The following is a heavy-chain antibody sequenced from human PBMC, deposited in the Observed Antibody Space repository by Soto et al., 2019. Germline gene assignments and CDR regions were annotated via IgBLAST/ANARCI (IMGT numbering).Heavy chain of an antibody. CDR3: ARGGSTGSQPGWFKR. CDR1: GDTFTRYS. D-gene: IGHD6-25*01. CDR2: ISNYNGDT. Sequence: ASVKVSCKASGDTFTRYSINWVRQAAGQGLEWVGWISNYNGDTKYAEKFQGRVTLTTDTSTTTTYMDLRSLTSDDTAVYFCARGGSTGSQPGWFKRWGQGTLVSVSS. J-gene: IGHJ5*02. V-gene: IGHV1-18*04.